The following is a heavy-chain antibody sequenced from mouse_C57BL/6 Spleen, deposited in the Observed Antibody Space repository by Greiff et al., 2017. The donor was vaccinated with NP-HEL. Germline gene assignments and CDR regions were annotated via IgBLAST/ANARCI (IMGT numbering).Heavy chain of an antibody. V-gene: IGHV1-18*01. CDR3: ARRDWSWFAY. D-gene: IGHD3-3*01. CDR2: INPSNGGT. CDR1: GYTFTDYN. Sequence: EVQLQQSGPELVKPGASVKIPCKASGYTFTDYNMDWVKQSHGKSLEWIGDINPSNGGTIYNQKFKGKATLTVDKSSSTAYMELRSLTSEDTAVYYCARRDWSWFAYWGQGTLVTVSA. J-gene: IGHJ3*01.